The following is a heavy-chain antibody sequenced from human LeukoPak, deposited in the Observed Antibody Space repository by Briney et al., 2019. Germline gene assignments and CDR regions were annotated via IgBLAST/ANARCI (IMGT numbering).Heavy chain of an antibody. V-gene: IGHV3-21*01. Sequence: GGSLRLSCSVSGFTFSSYTMNWVRQAPGKGLEWVSSITSTSTYIYYADSVKGRFTISRDNAKNSLYLQMNSLRAEDTAIYYCARDLTVTSTCWFDRWGQGTLVTVSS. CDR2: ITSTSTYI. D-gene: IGHD4-11*01. CDR1: GFTFSSYT. J-gene: IGHJ5*02. CDR3: ARDLTVTSTCWFDR.